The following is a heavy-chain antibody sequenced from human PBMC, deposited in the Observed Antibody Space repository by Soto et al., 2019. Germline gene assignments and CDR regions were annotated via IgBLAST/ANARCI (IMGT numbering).Heavy chain of an antibody. Sequence: EEQLVESGGGLVQPGGSLRLSCVASGFILSGYDMHWVRQATGEGLEWVSAIGTAGDPYYSGSVKGQFTISRGNAENSVYLQMNSLRAGDTAVYYCARAGYDSSGYYFYAMDVWGPGTTVTVSS. CDR1: GFILSGYD. CDR2: IGTAGDP. J-gene: IGHJ6*02. V-gene: IGHV3-13*05. CDR3: ARAGYDSSGYYFYAMDV. D-gene: IGHD3-22*01.